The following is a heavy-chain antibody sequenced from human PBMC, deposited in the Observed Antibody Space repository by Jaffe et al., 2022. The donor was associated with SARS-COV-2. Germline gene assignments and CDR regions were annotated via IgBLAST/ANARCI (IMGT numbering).Heavy chain of an antibody. D-gene: IGHD3-10*01. CDR3: ARGDFYGSGSYLNWFDP. V-gene: IGHV3-30*04. J-gene: IGHJ5*02. CDR2: ISYDGSNK. CDR1: GFTFSSYA. Sequence: QVQLVESGGGVVQPGRSLRLSCAASGFTFSSYAMHWVRQAPGKGLEWVAVISYDGSNKYYADSVKGRFTISRDNSKNTLYLQMNSLRAEDTAVYYCARGDFYGSGSYLNWFDPWGQGTLVTVSS.